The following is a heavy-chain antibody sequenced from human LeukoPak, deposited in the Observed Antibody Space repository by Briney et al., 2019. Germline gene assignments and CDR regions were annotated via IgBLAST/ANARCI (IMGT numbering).Heavy chain of an antibody. Sequence: SQTLSLTCTVSGGSISSGGHSWSWIRQPPGKGLEWIGYIYHSGSGSTYYNPSLKSRVTISVDTSKNQISLRLSSVTAADTAVYYCARKISYQYEGRSNWFDPWGQGTLVTVSS. CDR2: IYHSGSGST. CDR1: GGSISSGGHS. J-gene: IGHJ5*02. V-gene: IGHV4-30-2*01. CDR3: ARKISYQYEGRSNWFDP. D-gene: IGHD1-26*01.